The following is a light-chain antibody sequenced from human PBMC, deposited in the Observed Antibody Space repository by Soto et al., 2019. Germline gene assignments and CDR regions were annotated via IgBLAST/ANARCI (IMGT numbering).Light chain of an antibody. CDR2: GAS. CDR3: QQSNNWPWT. CDR1: QSISSN. V-gene: IGKV3-15*01. J-gene: IGKJ1*01. Sequence: IVMTQSPATLSVSPGDRATLSCRASQSISSNLAWYHQKPGQAPRLLIYGASTRATGIPARFSGSGSGTEFTLTISSLQSEDFAVYYCQQSNNWPWTFGQGTKVDIK.